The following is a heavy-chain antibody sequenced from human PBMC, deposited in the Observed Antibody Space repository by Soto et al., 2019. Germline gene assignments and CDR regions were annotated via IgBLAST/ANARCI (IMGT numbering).Heavy chain of an antibody. D-gene: IGHD1-1*01. J-gene: IGHJ3*02. CDR1: GGSISSSSYY. CDR3: ARHGSVEKGAFDI. Sequence: QLQLQESSPGLVKPSETLSLTCTVSGGSISSSSYYWGWIRQPPGKGLEWIGSIYYSGSTYYNPSLKSRVTISVDTSKNQFSLKLSSVTAADTAVYYCARHGSVEKGAFDIWGQGTMVTVSS. CDR2: IYYSGST. V-gene: IGHV4-39*01.